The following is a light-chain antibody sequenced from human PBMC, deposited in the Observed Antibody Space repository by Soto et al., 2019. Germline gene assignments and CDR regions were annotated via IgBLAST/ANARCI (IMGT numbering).Light chain of an antibody. J-gene: IGLJ1*01. V-gene: IGLV2-8*01. CDR1: SIDVGDYDY. CDR3: SSYADTNYV. CDR2: EVS. Sequence: QSVLTQPPSASGAPGQSVTISCTGTSIDVGDYDYVSWYQQYPGKAPKLIIYEVSRRPSGVPDRFSGSKTGNTASLTVSGLQAEDEADYSCSSYADTNYVFGPGTKVT.